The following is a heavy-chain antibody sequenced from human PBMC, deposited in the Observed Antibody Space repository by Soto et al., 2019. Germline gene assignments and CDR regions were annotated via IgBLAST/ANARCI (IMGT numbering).Heavy chain of an antibody. J-gene: IGHJ4*02. CDR2: IIPILGIA. CDR1: GGTFSSYT. D-gene: IGHD2-2*01. CDR3: ARARNQNTVPYYFDY. Sequence: SVKVSCKASGGTFSSYTISWVRQAPGQGLEWMGRIIPILGIANYAQKFQGRVTITADKSTSTAYMELSSLRSEDTAVYYCARARNQNTVPYYFDYWAQGTLVTVSS. V-gene: IGHV1-69*02.